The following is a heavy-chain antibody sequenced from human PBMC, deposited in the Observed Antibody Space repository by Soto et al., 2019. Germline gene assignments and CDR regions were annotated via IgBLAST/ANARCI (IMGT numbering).Heavy chain of an antibody. CDR3: ARDPMSSGWLTYYYHGMDV. Sequence: PSQTLSLTCAISGDSVSSNSAAWNWIRQSPSRGLGWLGRTYYRSKWYNDYAVSVKSRITINPDTSKNQFSLQLNSVTPEDTAVYYCARDPMSSGWLTYYYHGMDVWGQGTTVTVSS. D-gene: IGHD6-19*01. V-gene: IGHV6-1*01. CDR2: TYYRSKWYN. J-gene: IGHJ6*02. CDR1: GDSVSSNSAA.